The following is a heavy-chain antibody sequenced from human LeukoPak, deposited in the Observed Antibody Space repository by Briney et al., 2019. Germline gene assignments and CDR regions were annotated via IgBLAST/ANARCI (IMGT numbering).Heavy chain of an antibody. Sequence: GASVKVSCKASGYTFTSYDINWVRQATGQGLEWMGWMNPNSGNTGYAQKFQGRVTMTRNTSISTAYMELSSLRPEDTAVYYCARGHVLLWFGELLLGDSWFDPWGQGTLVTVSS. D-gene: IGHD3-10*01. J-gene: IGHJ5*02. CDR2: MNPNSGNT. CDR1: GYTFTSYD. CDR3: ARGHVLLWFGELLLGDSWFDP. V-gene: IGHV1-8*01.